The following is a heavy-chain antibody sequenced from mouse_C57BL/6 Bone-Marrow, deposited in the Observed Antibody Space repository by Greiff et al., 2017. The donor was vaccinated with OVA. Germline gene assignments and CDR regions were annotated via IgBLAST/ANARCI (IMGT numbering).Heavy chain of an antibody. J-gene: IGHJ2*01. CDR3: ARNHYAGSVNYFGY. D-gene: IGHD1-1*01. Sequence: QVQLKESGPGLVAPSQSLSISCTVSGFSLTSSAISWARQPPGKGLEWLGVIWTGGGTNYTLALKSRLSISKDNSKSQVFLKMNSLQTEDTARYYCARNHYAGSVNYFGYWRQGTTLTVSS. CDR2: IWTGGGT. CDR1: GFSLTSSA. V-gene: IGHV2-9-1*01.